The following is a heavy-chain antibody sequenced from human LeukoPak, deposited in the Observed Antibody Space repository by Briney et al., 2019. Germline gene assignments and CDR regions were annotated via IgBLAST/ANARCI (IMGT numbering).Heavy chain of an antibody. CDR3: AKEAGQWLARYEFYSDY. CDR1: GFTFSSYA. CDR2: ISGSGGST. Sequence: GGSLRLSCAASGFTFSSYAMSWVRQAPGKGLEWVSAISGSGGSTYYADPVKGRFTISRDNSKNTLYLQMNSLRAEDTAVYYCAKEAGQWLARYEFYSDYWGQGTLVTVSS. V-gene: IGHV3-23*01. D-gene: IGHD6-19*01. J-gene: IGHJ4*02.